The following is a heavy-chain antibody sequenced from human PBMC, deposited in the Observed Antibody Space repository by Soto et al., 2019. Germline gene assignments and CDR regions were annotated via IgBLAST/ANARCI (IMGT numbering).Heavy chain of an antibody. CDR1: GGSFSGYY. J-gene: IGHJ5*02. Sequence: SETLSLTCAVYGGSFSGYYWSWIRQPPGKGLEWIGEINHSGSTNYNPSLKSRVTISVDTSKNQFSLKLSSVTAADTAVYYCARDKGGYDEAILFTWGQGTLVIVSS. CDR2: INHSGST. D-gene: IGHD5-12*01. CDR3: ARDKGGYDEAILFT. V-gene: IGHV4-34*01.